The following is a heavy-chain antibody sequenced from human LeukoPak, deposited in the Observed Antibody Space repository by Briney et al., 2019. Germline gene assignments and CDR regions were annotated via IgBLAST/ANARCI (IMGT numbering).Heavy chain of an antibody. CDR1: GLTFSNAW. V-gene: IGHV3-15*01. J-gene: IGHJ4*02. CDR3: VTDSLVLNY. D-gene: IGHD3-16*01. CDR2: VKSKPDGGTI. Sequence: GGSLRLSCAASGLTFSNAWMSWVRQAPGKGLEWVGRVKSKPDGGTIDYAAPVKGRFTISRDDSKNTLYLQMSSLKTEDTVVYYCVTDSLVLNYWGQGTLVTVSS.